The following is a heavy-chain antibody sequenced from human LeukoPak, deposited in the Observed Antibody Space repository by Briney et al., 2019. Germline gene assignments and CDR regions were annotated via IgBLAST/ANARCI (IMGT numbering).Heavy chain of an antibody. CDR1: GFTFSSYA. D-gene: IGHD6-19*01. J-gene: IGHJ3*02. CDR2: INSDGYST. CDR3: ATEARLVPSAHDAFDI. Sequence: GGSLRLSCAASGFTFSSYAMSWVRQAPGKGLVWVSRINSDGYSTSYADSVKGRFTISRDNAKNTLYLQMNSLRAEDTAVYYCATEARLVPSAHDAFDIWGQGTMVTVSS. V-gene: IGHV3-74*01.